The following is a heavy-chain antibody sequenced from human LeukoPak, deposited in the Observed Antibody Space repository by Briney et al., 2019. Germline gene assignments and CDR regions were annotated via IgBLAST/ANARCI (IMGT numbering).Heavy chain of an antibody. CDR2: IYYSGST. J-gene: IGHJ4*02. Sequence: SETLSLTCTVSGGSISSYYWSWIRQPPGKGLEWIGYIYYSGSTNYNPSLKSRVTISVDTSKNQFSLKLSSVTAADTAMYYCAREYCSGGSCYSGYWGQGTLVTVSS. D-gene: IGHD2-15*01. CDR1: GGSISSYY. V-gene: IGHV4-59*12. CDR3: AREYCSGGSCYSGY.